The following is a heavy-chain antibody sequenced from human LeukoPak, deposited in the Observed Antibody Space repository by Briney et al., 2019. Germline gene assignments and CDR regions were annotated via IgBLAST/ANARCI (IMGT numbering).Heavy chain of an antibody. V-gene: IGHV1-18*01. CDR2: ISAHNGDT. J-gene: IGHJ5*02. Sequence: GASVKVSCKAAGYTISDYGISWVRQAPGQGLEWMGWISAHNGDTNYTQRLQGRISMATDPSTNTVYMELRNLRSDDTAMYYCARDRVVWAAAGNYWFDPWGQGTLVIVSS. CDR3: ARDRVVWAAAGNYWFDP. D-gene: IGHD6-13*01. CDR1: GYTISDYG.